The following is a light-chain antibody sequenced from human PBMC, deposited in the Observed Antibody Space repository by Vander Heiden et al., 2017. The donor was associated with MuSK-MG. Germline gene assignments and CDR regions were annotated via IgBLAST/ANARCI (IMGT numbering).Light chain of an antibody. CDR3: SSYTSSSTLKV. CDR1: NSDIGGYNY. V-gene: IGLV2-14*03. CDR2: DVS. J-gene: IGLJ3*02. Sequence: QSALPQPASVSGSPGQSVTISCTGTNSDIGGYNYVSWYQQHPGKAPKLMIYDVSNRPAGVSNRFSGSKSGNTASLTISGLQAEDEADYYCSSYTSSSTLKVFGGGTKLTVL.